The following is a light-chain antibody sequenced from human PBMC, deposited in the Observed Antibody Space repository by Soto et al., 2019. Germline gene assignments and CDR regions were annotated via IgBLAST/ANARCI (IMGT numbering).Light chain of an antibody. Sequence: IVFTHSPRTLSLSPGERANLLSRASQSVSSSYVAWYQQKPGQAPRLLIYGAPSRATGIPDRFRRRWSGTDFTLPISRLEPEDFAVYYCQPYGSSPRTFGQGTKVDIK. CDR2: GAP. CDR1: QSVSSSY. V-gene: IGKV3-20*01. J-gene: IGKJ1*01. CDR3: QPYGSSPRT.